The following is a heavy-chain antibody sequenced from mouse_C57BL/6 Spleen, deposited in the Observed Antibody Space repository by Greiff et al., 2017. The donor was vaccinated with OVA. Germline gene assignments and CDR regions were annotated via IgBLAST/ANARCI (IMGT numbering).Heavy chain of an antibody. D-gene: IGHD1-1*01. CDR1: GFSLTSYG. CDR2: IWSGGST. CDR3: ARNQDGSSWYFDV. V-gene: IGHV2-2*01. J-gene: IGHJ1*03. Sequence: QVQLQESGPGLVQPLQSLSITCTVSGFSLTSYGVHWVRQSQGKGLEWMGVIWSGGSTDYNAAFISTLSISKDNSKSQVFFKMNSLQADDTAIYYCARNQDGSSWYFDVWGTGTTVTVSS.